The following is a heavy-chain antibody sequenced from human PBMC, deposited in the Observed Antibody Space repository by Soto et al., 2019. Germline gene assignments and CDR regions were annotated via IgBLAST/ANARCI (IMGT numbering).Heavy chain of an antibody. CDR2: IYSGGST. J-gene: IGHJ6*02. Sequence: GGSLRLSCAASGFTVSSNYMSWVRQAPGKGLEWVSVIYSGGSTYYADSVKGRFTISRDNSKNTLYLQMNSLRAEDTAVYYCARDKYSGYRIYYYYYYGMDVWGQGTTVTVS. D-gene: IGHD5-12*01. CDR1: GFTVSSNY. CDR3: ARDKYSGYRIYYYYYYGMDV. V-gene: IGHV3-53*01.